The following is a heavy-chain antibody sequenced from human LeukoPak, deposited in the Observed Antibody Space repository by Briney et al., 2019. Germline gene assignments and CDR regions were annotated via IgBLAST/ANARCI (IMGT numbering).Heavy chain of an antibody. Sequence: SETLSLTCTVSGGSISIYYWSWIRQPPGKGLEWIGYIYYSGSTNYNPSLKSRVTISVDTSKNQFSLKLSSVTAADTAVYYCARESQEKYYFDYWGQGTLVTVSS. CDR1: GGSISIYY. CDR3: ARESQEKYYFDY. CDR2: IYYSGST. J-gene: IGHJ4*02. V-gene: IGHV4-59*12. D-gene: IGHD5-24*01.